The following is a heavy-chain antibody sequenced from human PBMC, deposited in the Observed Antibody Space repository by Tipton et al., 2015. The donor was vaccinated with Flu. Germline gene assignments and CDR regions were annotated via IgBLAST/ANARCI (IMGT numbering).Heavy chain of an antibody. V-gene: IGHV4-34*01. Sequence: LRLSCSVYGGSFSGYYWSWIRQPPGKGLEWIGEINHSGSTNYNPPLKSRVTISVDTSKNQFSLKLSSVTAADTAVYYCARGLYVSGSYQRRYFDSWGQGTLVTVSS. CDR1: GGSFSGYY. D-gene: IGHD3-10*01. J-gene: IGHJ4*02. CDR3: ARGLYVSGSYQRRYFDS. CDR2: INHSGST.